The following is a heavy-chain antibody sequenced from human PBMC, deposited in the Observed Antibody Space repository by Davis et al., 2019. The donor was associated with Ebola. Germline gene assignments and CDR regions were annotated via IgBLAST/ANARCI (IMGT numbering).Heavy chain of an antibody. CDR3: ARVWRKYCSGGSCYSAWFDP. V-gene: IGHV1-8*01. J-gene: IGHJ5*01. Sequence: ASVKVSCKASGYTFTSYDINWVRQATGQGLEWMGWMNPNSGNTGYAQKFQGRVTMTRNTSISTAYMELSSLRSEDTAVYYCARVWRKYCSGGSCYSAWFDPWGQGTTVTVSS. D-gene: IGHD2-15*01. CDR1: GYTFTSYD. CDR2: MNPNSGNT.